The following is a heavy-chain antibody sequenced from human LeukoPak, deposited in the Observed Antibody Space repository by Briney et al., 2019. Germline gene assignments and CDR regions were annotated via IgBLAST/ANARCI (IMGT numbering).Heavy chain of an antibody. J-gene: IGHJ4*02. Sequence: SETLSLTCTVSGGSISSYYWSWFRQPAGKGLEWIGRIYTSGSTNYNPSLKSRVTMSVDTSKNQFSLKLSSVTAADTAVYYCARLDCSGGSCYAFDYWGQGTLVTVSS. D-gene: IGHD2-15*01. CDR3: ARLDCSGGSCYAFDY. V-gene: IGHV4-4*07. CDR1: GGSISSYY. CDR2: IYTSGST.